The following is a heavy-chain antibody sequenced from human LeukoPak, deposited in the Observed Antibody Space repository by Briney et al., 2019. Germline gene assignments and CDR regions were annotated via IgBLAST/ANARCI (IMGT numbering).Heavy chain of an antibody. CDR2: ISHDGSNT. V-gene: IGHV3-30-3*01. J-gene: IGHJ4*02. CDR3: ARARPPFKVRGANFDY. Sequence: QPGRSLRLSCAASGFTFSSYTMHWVRQAPGKGLEWVAVISHDGSNTYYGDSVKGRFTISRDNSKNTLYVQMNSLRAEDTAVYYCARARPPFKVRGANFDYWGQGTLVTVSS. D-gene: IGHD3-10*01. CDR1: GFTFSSYT.